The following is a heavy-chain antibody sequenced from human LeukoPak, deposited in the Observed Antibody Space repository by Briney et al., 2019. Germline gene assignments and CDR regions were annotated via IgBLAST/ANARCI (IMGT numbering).Heavy chain of an antibody. D-gene: IGHD4-23*01. CDR1: GSTFSDYD. V-gene: IGHV3-48*02. CDR2: ITSSSRTI. J-gene: IGHJ4*02. Sequence: GGSLRLSCAASGSTFSDYDMNWVRQPPGKGLGWVSYITSSSRTINYADSVKGRFTVSRDNAKNSLYLQMDSLRDEDTAVYYCARPTTVALDYWGQGTLVTVSS. CDR3: ARPTTVALDY.